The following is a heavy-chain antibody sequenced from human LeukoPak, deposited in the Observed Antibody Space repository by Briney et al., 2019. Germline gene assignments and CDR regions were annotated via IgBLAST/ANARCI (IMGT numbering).Heavy chain of an antibody. CDR2: IWYDGSNK. Sequence: PGGSLRLSCAASGFTFSSYGMHWVRQAPGKGLEWVAVIWYDGSNKYYSDSVKGRFTISRDNSKNTLYLQMNSLRAEDTAVYYCARDGYGSGSAYFDYWGQGTLVTVSS. CDR3: ARDGYGSGSAYFDY. D-gene: IGHD3-10*01. CDR1: GFTFSSYG. V-gene: IGHV3-33*01. J-gene: IGHJ4*02.